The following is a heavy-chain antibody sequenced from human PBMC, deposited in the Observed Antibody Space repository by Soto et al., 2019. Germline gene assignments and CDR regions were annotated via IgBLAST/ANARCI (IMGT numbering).Heavy chain of an antibody. D-gene: IGHD2-8*01. J-gene: IGHJ4*02. V-gene: IGHV4-31*03. Sequence: QVQLQESGPGLVKPSQTLSLTCTVSGGSISSGGYYWSWIRQHPGKGLEWIGYIYYSGSTYYTPSLKSRITISVDTSNNQCSLKLSSVTAADTAVYYCATNGARYEFDYLGQATLVTVSS. CDR3: ATNGARYEFDY. CDR2: IYYSGST. CDR1: GGSISSGGYY.